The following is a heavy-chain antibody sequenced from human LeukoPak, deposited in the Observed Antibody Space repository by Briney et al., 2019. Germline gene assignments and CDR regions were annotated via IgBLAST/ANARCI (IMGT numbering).Heavy chain of an antibody. CDR1: GGSINSYY. V-gene: IGHV4-59*05. CDR3: ARDGTAGAYYYGSGSYKSGIDY. CDR2: IYYSGST. J-gene: IGHJ4*02. Sequence: SETLSLTCTVSGGSINSYYWYWIRQPAGKGLEWIGSIYYSGSTYYNPSLKSRVTISVDTSKNQFSLKLSSVTAADTAVYYCARDGTAGAYYYGSGSYKSGIDYWGQGTLVTVSS. D-gene: IGHD3-10*01.